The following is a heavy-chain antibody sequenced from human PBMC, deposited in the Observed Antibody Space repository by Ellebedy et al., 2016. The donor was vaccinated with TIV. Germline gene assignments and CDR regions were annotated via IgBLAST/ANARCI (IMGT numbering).Heavy chain of an antibody. D-gene: IGHD6-19*01. CDR3: ARDAVAGNYFDY. CDR2: ISYDGSNK. CDR1: GFTFSSYA. J-gene: IGHJ4*02. V-gene: IGHV3-30*04. Sequence: GESLKISXAASGFTFSSYAMHWVRQAPGKGLEWVAVISYDGSNKYYADSVKGRFTISRDNSKNTLYLQMNSLRAEDTAVYYCARDAVAGNYFDYWGQGTLVTVSS.